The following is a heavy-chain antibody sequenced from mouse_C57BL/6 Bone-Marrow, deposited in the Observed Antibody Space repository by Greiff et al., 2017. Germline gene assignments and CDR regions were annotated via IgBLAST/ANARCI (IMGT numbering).Heavy chain of an antibody. CDR2: INPTNGGT. Sequence: EVQLQQSGPELVKPGASVKISCKASGYTFTGYYMNWVKQSHGKSLEWIGDINPTNGGTSYNQKFKGKATLTVDKSSSTAYMELRSQTSEHSAGDYCARMMDTGSSFYRYFDVWGTGTTFTVSS. CDR1: GYTFTGYY. CDR3: ARMMDTGSSFYRYFDV. J-gene: IGHJ1*03. D-gene: IGHD1-1*01. V-gene: IGHV1-26*01.